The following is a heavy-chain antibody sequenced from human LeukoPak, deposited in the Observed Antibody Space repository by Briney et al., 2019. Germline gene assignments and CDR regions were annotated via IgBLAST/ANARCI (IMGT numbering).Heavy chain of an antibody. CDR3: ARDLGATGDY. J-gene: IGHJ4*02. D-gene: IGHD1-26*01. V-gene: IGHV4-59*01. CDR1: GGSISSYY. Sequence: SGTLSLTCTVSGGSISSYYWSWLRQPPGKGLEWIGYIYYSGSTNYHPSLKSRVTISVDTSKHQFSLKLSSVTAADTAVYYCARDLGATGDYWGQGTLVTVSS. CDR2: IYYSGST.